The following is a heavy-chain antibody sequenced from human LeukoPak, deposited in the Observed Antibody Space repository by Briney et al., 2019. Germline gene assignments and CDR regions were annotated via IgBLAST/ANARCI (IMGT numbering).Heavy chain of an antibody. J-gene: IGHJ4*02. V-gene: IGHV1-69*04. CDR3: ARWSLEYYFDY. D-gene: IGHD6-6*01. CDR1: GGTFSSYA. CDR2: IIPILGIA. Sequence: SVKVSCKASGGTFSSYAISWVRQAPGQGLEWMGRIIPILGIANYAQKFQGRVTITADKSTSTAYMGLSSLRSEDTAVYYCARWSLEYYFDYWGQGTLVTVSS.